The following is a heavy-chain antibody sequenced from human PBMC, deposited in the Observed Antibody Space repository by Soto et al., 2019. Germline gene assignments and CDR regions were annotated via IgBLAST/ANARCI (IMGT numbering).Heavy chain of an antibody. Sequence: QVQLVQSGAEVKKPGSSVKVSCKASGGTFSSYAITWVRQAPGQGLEWMGGIIPIFGTANHAQKFQARVTITADASTTTAYMELSSLRSEDTAVYYCARDRGPSTGYYPYWFDPWGQGTLVTVSS. CDR1: GGTFSSYA. J-gene: IGHJ5*02. CDR3: ARDRGPSTGYYPYWFDP. CDR2: IIPIFGTA. V-gene: IGHV1-69*12. D-gene: IGHD3-22*01.